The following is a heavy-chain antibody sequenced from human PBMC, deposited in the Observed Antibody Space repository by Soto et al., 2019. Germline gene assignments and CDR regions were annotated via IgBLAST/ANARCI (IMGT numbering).Heavy chain of an antibody. D-gene: IGHD2-15*01. V-gene: IGHV3-74*01. CDR2: IHSDGSVS. J-gene: IGHJ6*03. Sequence: EVQLVESGGGLVQPGGSLRLSCAASGFTFGNYWMYWVRQAPGKGLVWVSRIHSDGSVSSYADSVKGRLTISRDNVKNTLYLQMDSLRVEDTAVYYCAGGDCVGGTCYSLAGSFYYYMDVWGKGTTVTVFS. CDR3: AGGDCVGGTCYSLAGSFYYYMDV. CDR1: GFTFGNYW.